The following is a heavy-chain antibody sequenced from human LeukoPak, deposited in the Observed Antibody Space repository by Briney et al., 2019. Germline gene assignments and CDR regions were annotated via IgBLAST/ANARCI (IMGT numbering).Heavy chain of an antibody. CDR3: ARDARKPYDFWSGYRDFDP. CDR2: IGAYNGNT. V-gene: IGHV1-18*01. CDR1: GYTFTSYG. J-gene: IGHJ5*02. Sequence: GASVKVSCKASGYTFTSYGISWVRQAPGQGLEWMGWIGAYNGNTNYAQKLQGRVTMTTDTSTSTAYMELRSLRSDDTAVYYCARDARKPYDFWSGYRDFDPWGQGTLVTVSS. D-gene: IGHD3-3*01.